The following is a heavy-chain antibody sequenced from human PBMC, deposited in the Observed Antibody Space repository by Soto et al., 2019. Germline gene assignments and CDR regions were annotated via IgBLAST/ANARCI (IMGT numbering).Heavy chain of an antibody. CDR2: INGGNGNT. Sequence: QVQLVQSGAEEKKPGASVKVSCKASGYTFTSYAMHWVRQAPGQRLEWMGWINGGNGNTKYSQKFQGRVTITRDTSASTAYMELSSLRSEDTAVYYCAGGAWWLFDYWGQGTLVIVSS. D-gene: IGHD2-8*02. CDR3: AGGAWWLFDY. V-gene: IGHV1-3*05. J-gene: IGHJ4*02. CDR1: GYTFTSYA.